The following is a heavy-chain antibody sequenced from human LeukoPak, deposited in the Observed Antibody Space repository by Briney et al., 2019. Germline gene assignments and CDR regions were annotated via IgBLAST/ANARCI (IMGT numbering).Heavy chain of an antibody. V-gene: IGHV3-30-3*01. CDR2: ISYDGSNK. Sequence: GGSLRLSCAASGFTFSSYAMHWVRQAPGKGLEWVAVISYDGSNKYYADSVKGRFTISRDNSKNTLYLQTNSLRAEDTAVYYCARDLAAAGTDYWGQGTLVTVSS. D-gene: IGHD6-13*01. CDR3: ARDLAAAGTDY. CDR1: GFTFSSYA. J-gene: IGHJ4*02.